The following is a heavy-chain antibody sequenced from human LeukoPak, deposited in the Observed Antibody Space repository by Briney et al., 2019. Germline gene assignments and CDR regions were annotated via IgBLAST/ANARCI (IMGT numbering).Heavy chain of an antibody. CDR3: AIATTGRGAFGS. V-gene: IGHV3-7*01. Sequence: QTGGSLRLSCAASGFTFSDFWMSWVRQAPGKGLECVASTNEAGGDKLYVDSVKGRFTISRDNSKNSLSLQMNSLTAEDTAIYYCAIATTGRGAFGSWGQGTLVSASS. J-gene: IGHJ4*02. CDR2: TNEAGGDK. CDR1: GFTFSDFW. D-gene: IGHD1-1*01.